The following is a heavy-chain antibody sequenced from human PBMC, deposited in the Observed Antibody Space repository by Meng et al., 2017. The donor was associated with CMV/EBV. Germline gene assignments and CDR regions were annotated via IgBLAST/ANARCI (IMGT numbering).Heavy chain of an antibody. CDR2: IYYSGST. CDR3: ARAPLRPFNWFDP. V-gene: IGHV4-31*03. CDR1: GGSISSGGYY. Sequence: LRLSCTVSGGSISSGGYYWSWIRQHPGKGLEWIGYIYYSGSTYYNPSLKSRVTISVDTSKNQFSLKLSSVTAADTVVYYCARAPLRPFNWFDPWGQGTLVTVSS. J-gene: IGHJ5*02. D-gene: IGHD6-6*01.